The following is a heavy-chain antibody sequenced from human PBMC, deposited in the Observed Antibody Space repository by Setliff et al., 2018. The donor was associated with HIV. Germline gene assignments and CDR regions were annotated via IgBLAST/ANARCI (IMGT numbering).Heavy chain of an antibody. CDR1: GDSINSGSYY. D-gene: IGHD3-22*01. J-gene: IGHJ4*02. V-gene: IGHV4-61*02. CDR3: ARHDSGGYYSLDY. Sequence: SETLSLTCTVSGDSINSGSYYWSWIRQPAGKGLEWIGRIRTSGSTNYNPSLRSRVTMSLDTSKNNFSLKLSSVTAADTAVYYCARHDSGGYYSLDYWGQGTLVTVSS. CDR2: IRTSGST.